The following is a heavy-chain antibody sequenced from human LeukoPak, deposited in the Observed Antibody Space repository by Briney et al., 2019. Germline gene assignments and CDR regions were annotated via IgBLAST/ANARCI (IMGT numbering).Heavy chain of an antibody. CDR2: MSSDGTNK. D-gene: IGHD1-26*01. CDR1: GFIFNNFA. V-gene: IGHV3-30-3*01. Sequence: GGSLRLSCTASGFIFNNFAVHWVRQAPGKGLEWVAVMSSDGTNKYYADSVKGRFTISRDDSKNKLYLQMNSLRVEDTAVYYCARDPYRFAFDIWGQGTVVLVSS. CDR3: ARDPYRFAFDI. J-gene: IGHJ3*02.